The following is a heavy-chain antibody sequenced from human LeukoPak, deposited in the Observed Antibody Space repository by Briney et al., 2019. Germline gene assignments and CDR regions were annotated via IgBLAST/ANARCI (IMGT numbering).Heavy chain of an antibody. CDR2: IYPSDSDT. Sequence: GESLRISCKGSGYSFTSYWIGWVRQMPGKGLEWMGIIYPSDSDTRYSPSFQGQVTISADKSISTAYLQWNSLKASDTAIYYCASKGTAAGKIDFDYWGQGTLVTVSS. J-gene: IGHJ4*02. V-gene: IGHV5-51*01. CDR3: ASKGTAAGKIDFDY. CDR1: GYSFTSYW. D-gene: IGHD6-13*01.